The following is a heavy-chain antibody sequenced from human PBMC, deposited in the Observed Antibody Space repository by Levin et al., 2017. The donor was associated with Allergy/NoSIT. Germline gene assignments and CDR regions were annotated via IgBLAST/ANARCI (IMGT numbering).Heavy chain of an antibody. Sequence: PAGGSLRLSCAASGFTFSSYGMHWVRQAPGKGLEWVAVISYDGSDTYYADSVKGRFIISRDDSKDTLYLQMNSLRAEDTAVYYCAKPTSHYDSRGLNYFDSWGQGTLVTVSS. CDR1: GFTFSSYG. V-gene: IGHV3-30*18. D-gene: IGHD3-22*01. CDR3: AKPTSHYDSRGLNYFDS. CDR2: ISYDGSDT. J-gene: IGHJ4*02.